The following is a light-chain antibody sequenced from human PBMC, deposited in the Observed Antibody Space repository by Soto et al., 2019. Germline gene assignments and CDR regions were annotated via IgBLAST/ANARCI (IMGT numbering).Light chain of an antibody. CDR1: QSISSW. Sequence: DIQMTQSPSTLSASVGDRVTITCRASQSISSWLAWYQQKPGKAPKLLIYKASSLESGVPSRLSGSGSGTEFTLTISSLQPDDFATYYCQQYNSYPITFGQGTRLE. V-gene: IGKV1-5*03. CDR2: KAS. CDR3: QQYNSYPIT. J-gene: IGKJ5*01.